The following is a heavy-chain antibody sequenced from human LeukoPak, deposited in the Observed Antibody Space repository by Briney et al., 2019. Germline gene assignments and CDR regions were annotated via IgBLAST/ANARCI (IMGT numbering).Heavy chain of an antibody. J-gene: IGHJ4*02. D-gene: IGHD3-22*01. V-gene: IGHV3-74*01. CDR1: GLTFSNYW. CDR3: TTDYYDGSDY. CDR2: IKPDGSGT. Sequence: GGSLRLSCAASGLTFSNYWMHWVRQAPGKGLVWVSRIKPDGSGTYYADSVKGRFTISRDDSKNTLYLQMNSLKTEDTAVYYCTTDYYDGSDYWGQGTLVTVSS.